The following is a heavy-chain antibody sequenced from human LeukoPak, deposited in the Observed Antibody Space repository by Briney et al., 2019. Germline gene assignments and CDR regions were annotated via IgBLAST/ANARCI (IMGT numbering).Heavy chain of an antibody. J-gene: IGHJ6*02. D-gene: IGHD6-13*01. Sequence: GGSLRLSCAASGFTFSSYSMNWVRQAPGKGLEWVSSISSSSSYIYYADSVKGRFTISRDNAKNSLYLQMNGLRAEDTAVYYCARDQGIAAPNHPYYGMDVWGQGTTATVSS. CDR2: ISSSSSYI. CDR3: ARDQGIAAPNHPYYGMDV. V-gene: IGHV3-21*01. CDR1: GFTFSSYS.